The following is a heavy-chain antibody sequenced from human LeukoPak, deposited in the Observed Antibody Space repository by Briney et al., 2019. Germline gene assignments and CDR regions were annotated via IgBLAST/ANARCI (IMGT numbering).Heavy chain of an antibody. Sequence: SGTLSLTCAVSGGSISSSNWWSWVRQPPGEGLEWIGEINHSGSTNYNPSLKSRVTISVDTSKNQFSLKLSSVTAADTAVYYCATTYYDILTGYSSFDAFDIWGQGTMVTVSS. CDR2: INHSGST. J-gene: IGHJ3*02. CDR3: ATTYYDILTGYSSFDAFDI. V-gene: IGHV4-4*02. D-gene: IGHD3-9*01. CDR1: GGSISSSNW.